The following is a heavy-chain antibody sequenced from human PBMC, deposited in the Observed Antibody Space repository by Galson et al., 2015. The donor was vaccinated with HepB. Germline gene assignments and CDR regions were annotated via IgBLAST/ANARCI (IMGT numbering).Heavy chain of an antibody. CDR3: ARGGWYPEY. J-gene: IGHJ4*02. CDR2: INQGDSET. CDR1: GFTLNSYW. D-gene: IGHD6-19*01. Sequence: SLRLSCAASGFTLNSYWMSWVRQAPGKGLEWVANINQGDSETYYVDSVKGRSTISRDNAKNSLSLEMNSLRVEDTALYFCARGGWYPEYWGQGILVTVSS. V-gene: IGHV3-7*03.